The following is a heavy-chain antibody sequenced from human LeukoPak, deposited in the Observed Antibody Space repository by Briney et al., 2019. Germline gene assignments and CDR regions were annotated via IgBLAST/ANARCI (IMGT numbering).Heavy chain of an antibody. CDR2: ISSSSSYI. CDR1: GFTFSSYS. D-gene: IGHD3-10*01. J-gene: IGHJ4*02. Sequence: GGSLRLSCAASGFTFSSYSMNWVRQAPGKGLEWVSSISSSSSYIYYADSVKGRFTISRDNAKNSLYLQMNSLRAKDTAVYYCASRLWFGEFQFDYWGQGTLVTVSS. V-gene: IGHV3-21*01. CDR3: ASRLWFGEFQFDY.